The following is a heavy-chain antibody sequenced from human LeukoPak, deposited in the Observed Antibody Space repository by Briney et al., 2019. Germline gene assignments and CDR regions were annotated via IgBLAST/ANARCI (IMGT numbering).Heavy chain of an antibody. V-gene: IGHV3-30*02. CDR2: IRYDGSNK. CDR3: ATLGYCSSTSCFPDY. Sequence: PGGSLRLSCAASGFTFSSYWMSWVRQAPGKGLEWVAFIRYDGSNKYYADSVKGRFTISRDNSKNTLYLQMNSLRAEDTAVYYCATLGYCSSTSCFPDYWGQGTLVTVSS. J-gene: IGHJ4*02. CDR1: GFTFSSYW. D-gene: IGHD2-2*01.